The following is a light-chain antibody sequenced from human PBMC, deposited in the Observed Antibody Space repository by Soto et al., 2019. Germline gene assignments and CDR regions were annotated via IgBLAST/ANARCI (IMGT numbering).Light chain of an antibody. CDR1: QTVSGNL. Sequence: EVVLTQSPGTLSLSPGERATLSCRASQTVSGNLLAWYQQKRGQTPRLLIYGASGGASGIPDRFSGSASGTDFTLTISRLEPDDFAVYFCQQYAHSPWTFGQGTKVDIK. CDR3: QQYAHSPWT. CDR2: GAS. V-gene: IGKV3-20*01. J-gene: IGKJ1*01.